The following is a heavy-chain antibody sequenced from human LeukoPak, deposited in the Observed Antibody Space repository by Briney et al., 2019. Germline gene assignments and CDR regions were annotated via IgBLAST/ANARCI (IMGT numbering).Heavy chain of an antibody. V-gene: IGHV4-59*01. CDR3: ARGRYYGSGSPHYFDY. CDR2: IYYSGST. CDR1: GGSISSYY. J-gene: IGHJ4*02. D-gene: IGHD3-10*01. Sequence: SETLSLTCTVSGGSISSYYWSWIRQPPGKGLEWIGYIYYSGSTNYNPSLKSRVTISVDTSKNQFSLKLSSVTAADTAVYYCARGRYYGSGSPHYFDYWGQGTLVTVSS.